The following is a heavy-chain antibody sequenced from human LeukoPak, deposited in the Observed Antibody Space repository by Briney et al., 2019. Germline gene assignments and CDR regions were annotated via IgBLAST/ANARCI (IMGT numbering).Heavy chain of an antibody. J-gene: IGHJ4*02. CDR1: GGSISSYY. V-gene: IGHV4-59*01. Sequence: SETLSLTCTVSGGSISSYYWSWLRQPPGKGLEWIGYMYYSGSTNYNPSLKSRLTISVDTSKNQSSLKLSSVTAADTAVYYCARGSGWYYYWGQGTLVTVSS. CDR3: ARGSGWYYY. D-gene: IGHD6-19*01. CDR2: MYYSGST.